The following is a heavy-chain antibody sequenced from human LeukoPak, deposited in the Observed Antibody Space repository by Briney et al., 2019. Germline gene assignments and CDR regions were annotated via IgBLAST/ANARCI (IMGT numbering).Heavy chain of an antibody. J-gene: IGHJ4*02. D-gene: IGHD3-10*01. Sequence: GRSLRLSCAASGFTFSSYAMHWVRQAPGKGLEWVAVITYDGSNKYYADSVKGRFTISRDNSKNTLYLQMNSLRAEDTAVYYCAREYGSGSRREYYFDYWGQGTLVTVSS. CDR1: GFTFSSYA. CDR3: AREYGSGSRREYYFDY. CDR2: ITYDGSNK. V-gene: IGHV3-30*01.